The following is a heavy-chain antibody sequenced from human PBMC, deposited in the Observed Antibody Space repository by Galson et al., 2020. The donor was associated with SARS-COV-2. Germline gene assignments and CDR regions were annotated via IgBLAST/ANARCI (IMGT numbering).Heavy chain of an antibody. V-gene: IGHV1-69*04. Sequence: SVKVSCKASGGTFSSYTISWVRQAPGQGLEWMGRIIPILGIANYAQKFQGRVTITADKSTSTAYMELSSLRSEDTAVYYCARDHPVTTAPSGYIYGVDVWGQGTTVGVS. CDR3: ARDHPVTTAPSGYIYGVDV. CDR2: IIPILGIA. J-gene: IGHJ6*02. D-gene: IGHD4-4*01. CDR1: GGTFSSYT.